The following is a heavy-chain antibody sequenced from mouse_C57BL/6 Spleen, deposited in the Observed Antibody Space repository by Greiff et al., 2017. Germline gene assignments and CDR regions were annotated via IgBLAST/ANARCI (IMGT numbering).Heavy chain of an antibody. CDR1: GYTFTDYY. CDR3: ERSYPGFDY. J-gene: IGHJ2*01. V-gene: IGHV1-26*01. Sequence: EVQLQQSGPELVKPGASVKISCKASGYTFTDYYMNWVKQSHGKSLEWIGDINPNNGGTSYNQKFKGKATLTVDKSSSTAYMELRSLTSEDSAVYYCERSYPGFDYWGQGTTLTVSS. D-gene: IGHD2-10*01. CDR2: INPNNGGT.